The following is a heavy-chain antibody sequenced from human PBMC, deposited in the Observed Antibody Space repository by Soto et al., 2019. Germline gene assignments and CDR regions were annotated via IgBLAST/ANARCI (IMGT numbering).Heavy chain of an antibody. CDR3: ARDFEMATSFRY. CDR1: GFTFSSYS. Sequence: EVQLVESGGGMVKPGGSLRLSCAASGFTFSSYSMNWVRQAPGKGVEWVSSISSSSSYIYYADSVKGRFTISRDNAKNSLYLQMNSLRAEDTAVYYCARDFEMATSFRYWGQGTLVTVSS. J-gene: IGHJ4*02. CDR2: ISSSSSYI. V-gene: IGHV3-21*01. D-gene: IGHD5-12*01.